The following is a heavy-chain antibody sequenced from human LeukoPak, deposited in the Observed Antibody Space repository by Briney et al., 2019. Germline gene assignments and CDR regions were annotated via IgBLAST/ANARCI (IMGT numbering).Heavy chain of an antibody. CDR1: GGTFSSYA. CDR3: ATLSYYYDSSGYYPQEFDY. J-gene: IGHJ4*02. D-gene: IGHD3-22*01. V-gene: IGHV1-69*05. CDR2: IIPIFGTA. Sequence: ASVKVSCKASGGTFSSYAISWVRQAPGQGLEWMGGIIPIFGTANYAQKFQGRVTITTDESTSTAYMELSSLGSEDTAVYYCATLSYYYDSSGYYPQEFDYWGQGTLVTVSS.